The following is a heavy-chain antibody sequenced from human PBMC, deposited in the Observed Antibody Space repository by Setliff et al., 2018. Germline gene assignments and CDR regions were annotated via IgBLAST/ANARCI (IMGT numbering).Heavy chain of an antibody. D-gene: IGHD6-6*01. CDR1: GYTCTSYA. CDR2: INAGNGNT. Sequence: ASVKVSCKASGYTCTSYAMHWVRQAPGQRLEWMGWINAGNGNTKYSQKFQGRVTITRDTSESTAYMELSSLRSEDTAVYYCARDGIAARPGADYWGQGTLVTVSS. J-gene: IGHJ4*02. CDR3: ARDGIAARPGADY. V-gene: IGHV1-3*01.